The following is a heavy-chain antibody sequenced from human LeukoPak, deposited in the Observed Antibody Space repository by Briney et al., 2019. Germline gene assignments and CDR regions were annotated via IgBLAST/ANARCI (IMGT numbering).Heavy chain of an antibody. J-gene: IGHJ4*02. CDR3: ASLGYDFWSGYYRLFDY. Sequence: PGGSLRLSCAASGFTFSSYSMNWVRQAPGKGLEWVSFISSSSSYKYYADSVEGRFTISRDNAKNSLYLQMNSLRAEDTAVYYCASLGYDFWSGYYRLFDYWGQGTLVTVSS. CDR1: GFTFSSYS. CDR2: ISSSSSYK. D-gene: IGHD3-3*01. V-gene: IGHV3-21*01.